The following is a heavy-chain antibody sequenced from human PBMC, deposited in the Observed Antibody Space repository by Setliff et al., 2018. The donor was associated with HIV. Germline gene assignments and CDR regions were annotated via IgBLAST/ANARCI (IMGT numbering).Heavy chain of an antibody. J-gene: IGHJ5*02. CDR3: ARAHLLETAMIVLGGFDP. V-gene: IGHV1-2*02. Sequence: ASVKVSCKASGYTLTDFYIHWVRQAPGQGLEWMGWITPNSGGTGYAENFQGRVTMTRDKSTNTAYMELSSLRSDDTAVYYCARAHLLETAMIVLGGFDPWGQGTLVTVSS. D-gene: IGHD3-22*01. CDR1: GYTLTDFY. CDR2: ITPNSGGT.